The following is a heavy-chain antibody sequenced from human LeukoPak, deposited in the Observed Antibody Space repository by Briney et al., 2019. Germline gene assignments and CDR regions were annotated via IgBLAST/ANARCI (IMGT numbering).Heavy chain of an antibody. V-gene: IGHV1-69*04. D-gene: IGHD3-22*01. Sequence: ASVKVSCKASGGTFSSYAISWVRQAPGQGLKWMGRIIPILNIANYAQKFQGRVTITADISTTTAYMELSSLRSEDTAMYYCARSGYYYDSSGYYDNWGQGTLVTVSS. CDR3: ARSGYYYDSSGYYDN. CDR1: GGTFSSYA. J-gene: IGHJ4*02. CDR2: IIPILNIA.